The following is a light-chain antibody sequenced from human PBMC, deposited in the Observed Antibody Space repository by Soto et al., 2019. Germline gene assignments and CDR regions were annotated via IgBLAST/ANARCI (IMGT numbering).Light chain of an antibody. CDR2: AAS. CDR3: QQLNSDLPIT. V-gene: IGKV1-9*01. CDR1: QGISSY. Sequence: DIQLTQSPSFLSASVVDRVTITFRASQGISSYLAWYQQQPGKAPKLLIYAASTLQSGVPSRFSGSGSGIEFTLTISSLQPEDFATYYCQQLNSDLPITFGQGTRLEIK. J-gene: IGKJ5*01.